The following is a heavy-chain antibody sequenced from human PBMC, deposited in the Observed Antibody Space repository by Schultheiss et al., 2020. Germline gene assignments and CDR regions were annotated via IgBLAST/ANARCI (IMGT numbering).Heavy chain of an antibody. V-gene: IGHV3-23*01. CDR3: TAIVRAGDTFDT. D-gene: IGHD1-26*01. Sequence: GGSLRLSCAASGFTFSSYAMSWVRQAPGKGLELVSVISGGGGPTYFADSVKGRFTVSRDNAKNSLYLQMNSLKIEDTAVFFCTAIVRAGDTFDTWGQGTTGT. CDR2: ISGGGGPT. J-gene: IGHJ3*02. CDR1: GFTFSSYA.